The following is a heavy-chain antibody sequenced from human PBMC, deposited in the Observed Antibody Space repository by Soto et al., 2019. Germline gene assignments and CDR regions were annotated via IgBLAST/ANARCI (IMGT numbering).Heavy chain of an antibody. CDR3: ARDLGGGYEPGDY. CDR2: IISMFGTP. Sequence: ASVKVSCKASGYTFTSYDINWVRQAPGQGLEWMGGIISMFGTPNYSQKFQGRVTISADESTSTGYMELNNLRSDDTAIYYCARDLGGGYEPGDYWGQGTQVTVS. D-gene: IGHD5-12*01. V-gene: IGHV1-69*13. CDR1: GYTFTSYD. J-gene: IGHJ4*02.